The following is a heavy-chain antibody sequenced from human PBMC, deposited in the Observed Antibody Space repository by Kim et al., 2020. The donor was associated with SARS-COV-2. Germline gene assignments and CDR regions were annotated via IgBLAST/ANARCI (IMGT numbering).Heavy chain of an antibody. CDR3: ASPLVRGAHWYFDL. D-gene: IGHD3-10*01. J-gene: IGHJ2*01. Sequence: ADSGKGRFTISRDNAKNSLYLQMNSLRAEDTAVYYCASPLVRGAHWYFDLWGRGTLVTVSS. V-gene: IGHV3-21*01.